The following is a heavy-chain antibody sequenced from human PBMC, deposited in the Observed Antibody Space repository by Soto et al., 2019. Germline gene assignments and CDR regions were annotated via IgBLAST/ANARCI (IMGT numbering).Heavy chain of an antibody. CDR2: ISAYNGNT. D-gene: IGHD2-2*01. J-gene: IGHJ6*03. CDR3: ARRPRIVVVPAARGYYYYYMDV. V-gene: IGHV1-18*01. CDR1: GYTFTSYG. Sequence: QVQLVQSGAEVKKPGASVKVSCKASGYTFTSYGISWVRQAPGQGLEWMGWISAYNGNTNYAQKLQGRVTMTTDTSTSTADRELRSLRSDDTAVYYCARRPRIVVVPAARGYYYYYMDVWGKGTTVTVSS.